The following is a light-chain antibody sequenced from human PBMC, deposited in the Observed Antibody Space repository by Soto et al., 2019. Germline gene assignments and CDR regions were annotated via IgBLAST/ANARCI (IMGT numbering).Light chain of an antibody. CDR3: QLYGNSSYT. V-gene: IGKV3-20*01. J-gene: IGKJ5*01. CDR2: GAS. CDR1: QSVSSSY. Sequence: DIVLTQSPGTLSLSPGERATLSCRASQSVSSSYLAWYQQKPGQAPRLLIYGASRRATDIPDRFSGSGSGTDFTLTISRLEPEDFAVYYCQLYGNSSYTFGQGTRLE.